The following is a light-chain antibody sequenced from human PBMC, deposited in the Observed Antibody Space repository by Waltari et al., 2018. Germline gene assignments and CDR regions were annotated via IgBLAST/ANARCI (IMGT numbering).Light chain of an antibody. CDR2: WAS. J-gene: IGKJ1*01. CDR1: QTVLYRDNNKNY. CDR3: HQHYTTPWT. V-gene: IGKV4-1*01. Sequence: DIVMTQSPDSLAVSLGERATINCKSSQTVLYRDNNKNYLTWYQQEPGQPPKLLFSWASIRETGVPDRLSASGSGTDFTLTISSLQAEDVAVYYCHQHYTTPWTFGQGTKVEIK.